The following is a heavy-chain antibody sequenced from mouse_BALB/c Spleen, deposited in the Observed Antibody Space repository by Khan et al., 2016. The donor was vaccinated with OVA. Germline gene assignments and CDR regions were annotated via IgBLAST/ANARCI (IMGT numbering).Heavy chain of an antibody. CDR2: IDPENGQT. D-gene: IGHD2-3*01. CDR3: ARDGYSPWCAY. V-gene: IGHV14-1*02. CDR1: GFNIKDYY. Sequence: EVQLQESGAELVRPGTLVKLSCKSSGFNIKDYYMHWVKQRPEQGLVWIGKIDPENGQTIYDPKFQGKARITSDTSSNTAYLQLSSLTSEDTAVYYCARDGYSPWCAYWGQGTLVTVSA. J-gene: IGHJ3*01.